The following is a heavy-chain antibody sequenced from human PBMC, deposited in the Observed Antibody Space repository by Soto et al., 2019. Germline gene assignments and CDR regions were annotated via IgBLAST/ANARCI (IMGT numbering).Heavy chain of an antibody. D-gene: IGHD3-22*01. CDR1: GGTFSSYT. CDR2: IIPILGIA. J-gene: IGHJ5*02. V-gene: IGHV1-69*08. Sequence: QVQLVQSGAEVKKPGYSVKVSCKASGGTFSSYTISWVRQAPGQGLEWMGRIIPILGIANYAQKFQGRVTITADKSTSTAYMELSSLRSEDTAVYYCARDYDSSGYYDHWGQGTLVTVSS. CDR3: ARDYDSSGYYDH.